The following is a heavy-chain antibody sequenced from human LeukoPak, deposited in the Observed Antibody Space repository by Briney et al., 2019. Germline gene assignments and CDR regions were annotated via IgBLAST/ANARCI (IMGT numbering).Heavy chain of an antibody. CDR3: AKLNWNGEY. Sequence: GGSLRLSCAASGFTFSTYAMTWVRQAPGKGLEWVSLISGTGGSTYYADSVKGRFTISRDNSKNTLYLQMNSLRAEDTAVYYCAKLNWNGEYWGQGTLVTVSS. V-gene: IGHV3-23*01. CDR2: ISGTGGST. CDR1: GFTFSTYA. D-gene: IGHD1-1*01. J-gene: IGHJ4*02.